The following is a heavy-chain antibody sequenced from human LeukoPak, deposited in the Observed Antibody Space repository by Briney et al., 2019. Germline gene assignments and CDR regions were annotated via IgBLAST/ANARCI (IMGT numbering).Heavy chain of an antibody. D-gene: IGHD2-2*02. V-gene: IGHV4-31*03. Sequence: PSDTLSLTCTVSGGSISSGGYYWSWIRQHPGKGLEWIEHIYYSGSTYYNPSLKSRVTISVDTSKNQFSRKLSSVTVADTAVYYCARVRYCSSTSCYTSRFAPGGQGTLVTVSS. CDR2: IYYSGST. J-gene: IGHJ5*02. CDR1: GGSISSGGYY. CDR3: ARVRYCSSTSCYTSRFAP.